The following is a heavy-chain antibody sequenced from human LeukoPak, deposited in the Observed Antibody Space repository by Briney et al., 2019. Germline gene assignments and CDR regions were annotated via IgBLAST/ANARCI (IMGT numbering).Heavy chain of an antibody. Sequence: PSESLTLSCAASGFTVSSNYISWLRHAQATGLELVSVMYSGGSTYYADSAKCRFTITRDNSKNALYLPMNSLRVEDTAVYYGADGVASIDYWGQGTLVTVSS. D-gene: IGHD2-15*01. J-gene: IGHJ4*02. V-gene: IGHV3-66*02. CDR3: ADGVASIDY. CDR2: MYSGGST. CDR1: GFTVSSNY.